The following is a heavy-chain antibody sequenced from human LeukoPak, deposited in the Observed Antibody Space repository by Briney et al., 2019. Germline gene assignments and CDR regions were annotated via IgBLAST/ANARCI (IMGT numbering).Heavy chain of an antibody. CDR2: IRSDGYHT. CDR3: AKPSGSGVDY. CDR1: GFIFDAHD. J-gene: IGHJ4*02. D-gene: IGHD1-26*01. V-gene: IGHV3-30*02. Sequence: PGGSLRLSCGASGFIFDAHDMHWVRQAPGKVLEWVAFIRSDGYHTYYADSVKGRFTITRDNSKNTLYLQMNSLRLEDMALYYCAKPSGSGVDYWGRGTRVTVSS.